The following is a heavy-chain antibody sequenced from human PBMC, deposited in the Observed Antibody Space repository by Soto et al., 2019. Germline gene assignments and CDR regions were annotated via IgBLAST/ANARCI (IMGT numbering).Heavy chain of an antibody. V-gene: IGHV3-15*01. D-gene: IGHD1-26*01. Sequence: EVRLVESGGGLVRPGGSLRLSCEASGFTFSQAWMGWVRQASGKGLQWVGRIKDKSERATTDYAAPVEGRFTISRDDSRNTLYLQMNSLKIEDTAVYYCTTDVGQGPLPIFSSWGRGSLVTVSS. J-gene: IGHJ4*02. CDR2: IKDKSERATT. CDR1: GFTFSQAW. CDR3: TTDVGQGPLPIFSS.